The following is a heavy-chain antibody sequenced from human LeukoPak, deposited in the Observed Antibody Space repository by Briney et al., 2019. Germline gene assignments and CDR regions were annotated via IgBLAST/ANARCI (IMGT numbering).Heavy chain of an antibody. CDR3: TTAGWFGELENPDV. V-gene: IGHV3-48*01. CDR1: GFTFSSYS. CDR2: ISSSSSTI. Sequence: GGSLRLSCAASGFTFSSYSMNWVRQAPGKGLEWVSYISSSSSTIHYADSVKGRFTISRDNAKNSLYLQMNSLRAEDTAVYYCTTAGWFGELENPDVWGQGTTVTVSS. D-gene: IGHD3-10*01. J-gene: IGHJ6*02.